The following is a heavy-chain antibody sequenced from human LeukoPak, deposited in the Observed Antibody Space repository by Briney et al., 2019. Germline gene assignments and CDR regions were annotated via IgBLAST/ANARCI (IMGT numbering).Heavy chain of an antibody. CDR3: AKDQGIQLWLKYFQH. Sequence: GGSLRLSCAASGFTFNNYAMTWVRQAPGKGLEWVSAISGSGGTTLYADSVKGRFTISRDNSKSTLYLQMNSLRAEDTAVYYCAKDQGIQLWLKYFQHWGQGTLVTASS. V-gene: IGHV3-23*01. J-gene: IGHJ1*01. D-gene: IGHD5-18*01. CDR1: GFTFNNYA. CDR2: ISGSGGTT.